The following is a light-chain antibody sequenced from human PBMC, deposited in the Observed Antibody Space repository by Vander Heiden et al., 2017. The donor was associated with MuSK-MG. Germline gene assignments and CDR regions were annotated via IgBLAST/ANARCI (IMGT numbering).Light chain of an antibody. V-gene: IGKV4-1*01. CDR2: WAS. CDR1: RSVLLTPNNNNY. J-gene: IGKJ3*01. CDR3: QQHVKSPLT. Sequence: DIIMTKSPESLSVSLGERATINCESSRSVLLTPNNNNYFAWYQQKSGQPPKLLFSWASTREPGVPDRFSGSGSGTDFTLTITSLQAEDVAFYYCQQHVKSPLTFGHGTKVDIK.